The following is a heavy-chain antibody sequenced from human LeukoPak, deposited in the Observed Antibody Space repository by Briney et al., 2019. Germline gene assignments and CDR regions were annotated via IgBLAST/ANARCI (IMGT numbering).Heavy chain of an antibody. CDR3: ARVKPDYYDSSGYLDKFYFDY. V-gene: IGHV3-48*04. CDR1: GFTFSSYA. D-gene: IGHD3-22*01. CDR2: ISSSSSTI. J-gene: IGHJ4*02. Sequence: PGGSLRLSCAASGFTFSSYAMSWVRRAPGKGLEWVSYISSSSSTIYYADSVKGRFTISRDNAKNSLYLQMNSLRAEDTAVYYCARVKPDYYDSSGYLDKFYFDYWGQGTLVTVSS.